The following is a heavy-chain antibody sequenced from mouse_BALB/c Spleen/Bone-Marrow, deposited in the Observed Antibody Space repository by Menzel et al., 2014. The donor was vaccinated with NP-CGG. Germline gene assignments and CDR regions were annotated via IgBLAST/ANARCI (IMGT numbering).Heavy chain of an antibody. CDR3: ARYDGPAWFAY. D-gene: IGHD2-3*01. J-gene: IGHJ3*01. CDR2: INPSNGRT. V-gene: IGHV1S81*02. Sequence: VQLQQSGAELVKPGASVRLSCKASGYSFTTYWIHWVKQRPGQGLEWIGEINPSNGRTNYNEKFKSKATLTVDKSSSTAHMQLSSLTSEDSAVYYCARYDGPAWFAYWGQGTLVTVSA. CDR1: GYSFTTYW.